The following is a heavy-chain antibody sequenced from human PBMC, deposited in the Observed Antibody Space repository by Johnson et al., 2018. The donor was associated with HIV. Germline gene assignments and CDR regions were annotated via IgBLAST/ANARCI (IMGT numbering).Heavy chain of an antibody. V-gene: IGHV3-66*01. J-gene: IGHJ3*02. CDR3: AKGRPRVGATAPSGGMDFDI. CDR1: GFTVSSNY. CDR2: LYSGGST. Sequence: VQLVESGGGLVQPGGSLRLSCAASGFTVSSNYMNWVRQAPGKGLEWVSVLYSGGSTYYADFVKDRFIISRDNSKNTLYLQMNSLRAGDTAVYYCAKGRPRVGATAPSGGMDFDIWGQGTMVTVSS. D-gene: IGHD1-26*01.